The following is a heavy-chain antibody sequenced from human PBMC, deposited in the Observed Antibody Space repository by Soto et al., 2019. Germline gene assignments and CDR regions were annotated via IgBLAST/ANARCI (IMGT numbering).Heavy chain of an antibody. CDR1: GYTFSNFW. D-gene: IGHD2-15*01. J-gene: IGHJ4*02. CDR2: IYPGDSDT. V-gene: IGHV5-51*01. CDR3: ARPYGGNVGRAIY. Sequence: LGESLKISCKGSGYTFSNFWIGWVRQMPGKGLEWMGIIYPGDSDTRYSPSFQGRVTISADKSISTAYLQWSSLKASDTAMYYCARPYGGNVGRAIYCGQGTLVTVSS.